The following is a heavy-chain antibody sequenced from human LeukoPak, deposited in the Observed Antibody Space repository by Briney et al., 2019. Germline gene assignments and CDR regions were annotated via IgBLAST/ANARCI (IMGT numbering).Heavy chain of an antibody. J-gene: IGHJ3*02. CDR3: ARVDIVATILNAFDI. V-gene: IGHV4-4*07. Sequence: SETLSLTCTVSGGSISSYYWSWIRQPAGKGLEWIGRIYTSGSTNYNPSLKSRVTMSVDTSKNQFSLKLSSVTAADTAVYYCARVDIVATILNAFDIWGQGTMVTVSS. CDR2: IYTSGST. CDR1: GGSISSYY. D-gene: IGHD5-12*01.